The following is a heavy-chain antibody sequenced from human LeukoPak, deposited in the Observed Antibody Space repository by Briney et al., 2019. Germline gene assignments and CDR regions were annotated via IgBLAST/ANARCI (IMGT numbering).Heavy chain of an antibody. Sequence: SETLSLTCTVPGGSISSYYWSWIRQPPGKGLEWIGYIYYSGSTNYNPSLKSRVTISVDTSKNQFSLKLSSVTAADTAVYYCAREKLEQVGYGMDVWGQGTTVTVSS. CDR1: GGSISSYY. J-gene: IGHJ6*02. V-gene: IGHV4-59*01. CDR3: AREKLEQVGYGMDV. D-gene: IGHD1/OR15-1a*01. CDR2: IYYSGST.